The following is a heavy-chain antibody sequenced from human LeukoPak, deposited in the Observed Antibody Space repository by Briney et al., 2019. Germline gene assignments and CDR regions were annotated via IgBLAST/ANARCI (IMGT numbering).Heavy chain of an antibody. J-gene: IGHJ4*02. D-gene: IGHD6-6*01. CDR2: INHDKGT. CDR3: AHSSSSLPTDS. Sequence: SETLSLTCAVYGGPFSSYYWTWIRQSPGKGLEWIGEINHDKGTNYNPSLKSRVTISVDTSKNQFSLNLTSVTAADTAVYYCAHSSSSLPTDSWGQGTLVIVSS. CDR1: GGPFSSYY. V-gene: IGHV4-34*01.